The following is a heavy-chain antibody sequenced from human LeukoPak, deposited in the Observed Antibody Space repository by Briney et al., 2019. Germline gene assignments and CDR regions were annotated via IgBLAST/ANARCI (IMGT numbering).Heavy chain of an antibody. CDR1: GYSISSGYY. CDR3: AREGLYGVGAFDI. V-gene: IGHV4-38-2*02. J-gene: IGHJ3*02. CDR2: IYHSGST. D-gene: IGHD4-17*01. Sequence: ESSETLSLTCTVSGYSISSGYYWGWIRQPPGKGLEWIGSIYHSGSTYYNPSLKSRVTISVDTSKNQFSLKLSSVTAADTAVYYCAREGLYGVGAFDIWGQRTMVTVSS.